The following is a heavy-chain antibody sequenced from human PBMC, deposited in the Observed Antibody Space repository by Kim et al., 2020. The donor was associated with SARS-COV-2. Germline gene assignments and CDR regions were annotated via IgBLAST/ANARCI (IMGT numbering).Heavy chain of an antibody. V-gene: IGHV3-48*02. CDR2: IDTTSNYI. Sequence: GGSLRLSCVASGFTFSSYTMNWVRQAPGKGLEWISYIDTTSNYIIYADSVRGRFTFSRDNTKNSLFLQMNSLGDDDTAIYSCARGQGGGTTHFDFWGQGTLVTVSS. CDR1: GFTFSSYT. D-gene: IGHD1-7*01. CDR3: ARGQGGGTTHFDF. J-gene: IGHJ4*02.